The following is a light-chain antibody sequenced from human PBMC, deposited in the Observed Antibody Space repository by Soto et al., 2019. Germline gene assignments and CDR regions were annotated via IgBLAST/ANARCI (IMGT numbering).Light chain of an antibody. CDR2: GAS. V-gene: IGKV3-15*01. CDR3: QKYNKWPWT. J-gene: IGKJ1*01. CDR1: QSVSNN. Sequence: DIVMTQSPATLSVSPGESGTLSCRASQSVSNNLAWYQQKPGQAPRLLIYGASTRATGIPDRLSGSGSGTEFTLTISSLQSEDFAVYYCQKYNKWPWTFGQGTKVDIK.